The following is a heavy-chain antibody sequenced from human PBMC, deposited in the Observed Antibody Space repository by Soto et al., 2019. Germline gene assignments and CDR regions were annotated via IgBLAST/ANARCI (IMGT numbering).Heavy chain of an antibody. J-gene: IGHJ4*02. CDR2: ISSSSSTI. CDR1: GFTLSRYS. D-gene: IGHD3-9*01. V-gene: IGHV3-48*04. Sequence: GGSLRLSCVASGFTLSRYSMNWVRQAPGKGLEWVSYISSSSSTIYYADSVKGRFTVSRDNSQNSLFLLMNSLRAEDTAVYYCARDKDWAFDYWGQGTLVTVSS. CDR3: ARDKDWAFDY.